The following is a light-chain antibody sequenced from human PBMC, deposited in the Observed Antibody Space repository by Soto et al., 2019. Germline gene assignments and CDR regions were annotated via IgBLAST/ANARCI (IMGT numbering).Light chain of an antibody. CDR3: QQYGSSPPFT. CDR2: GAS. V-gene: IGKV3-20*01. CDR1: QSVSSNY. J-gene: IGKJ2*01. Sequence: EIVLTQSPGTLSLSPGERATLSCRASQSVSSNYLAWYQQKPGQAPRPLIYGASNRATGIPDRFSGSGSGTGFTLTISRLEPEDFAVYFCQQYGSSPPFTFGQGTKVEIK.